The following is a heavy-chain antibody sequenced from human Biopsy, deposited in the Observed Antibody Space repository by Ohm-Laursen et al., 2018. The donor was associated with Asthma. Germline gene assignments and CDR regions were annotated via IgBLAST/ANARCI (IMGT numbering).Heavy chain of an antibody. CDR2: ISSSGSTK. Sequence: SLRLSCAASGFSFGYFFMTWVRQAPGKGLEWVASISSSGSTKYPSESVLGRCTISRDNTQKSMTLELRSLRVEDTAIYYCARALESSSRGPFYFFTLDVWGQGAPVAVPS. J-gene: IGHJ6*02. D-gene: IGHD6-13*01. CDR1: GFSFGYFF. CDR3: ARALESSSRGPFYFFTLDV. V-gene: IGHV3-11*01.